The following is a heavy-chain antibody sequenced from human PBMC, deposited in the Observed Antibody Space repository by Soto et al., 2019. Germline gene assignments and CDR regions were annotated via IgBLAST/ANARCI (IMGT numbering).Heavy chain of an antibody. CDR1: GASISSRNYC. D-gene: IGHD2-21*02. J-gene: IGHJ4*02. CDR3: ARFLVPASRNTDFDY. V-gene: IGHV4-39*01. Sequence: SETLSLTCTVSGASISSRNYCWGWVRQTPGKGLDWIGNIYYSGTTYYNPSLKSRVTISVDTSKNQFSLKLNSVTAADTAVYYCARFLVPASRNTDFDYWGQGTLVTVSS. CDR2: IYYSGTT.